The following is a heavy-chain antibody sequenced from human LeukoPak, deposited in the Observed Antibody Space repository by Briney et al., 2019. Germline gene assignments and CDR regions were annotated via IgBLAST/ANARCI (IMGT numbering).Heavy chain of an antibody. Sequence: ASVKVSCKASGYTFTGYYMHWVRQAPGQGLGWMGWINPNSGGTNYAQKFQGRVTMTRDTSISTAYMELSRLRSDDTAVYYCASDRRYSGSYPYYFDYWGQGTLVTVSS. D-gene: IGHD1-26*01. CDR2: INPNSGGT. V-gene: IGHV1-2*02. CDR1: GYTFTGYY. J-gene: IGHJ4*02. CDR3: ASDRRYSGSYPYYFDY.